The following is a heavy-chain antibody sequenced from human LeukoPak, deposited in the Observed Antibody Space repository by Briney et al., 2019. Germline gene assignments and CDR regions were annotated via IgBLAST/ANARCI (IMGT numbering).Heavy chain of an antibody. Sequence: GGSLRLSCAASGFTFSSYSMNWVRQAPGKGLEWVSSISSSSSYIYYADSVKGRFTISRDNAKNSLYLQMNSLRAEDTAVYYCAKDLGDYDSSGDAFDIWGQGTMVTVSS. CDR1: GFTFSSYS. D-gene: IGHD3-22*01. V-gene: IGHV3-21*04. CDR2: ISSSSSYI. J-gene: IGHJ3*02. CDR3: AKDLGDYDSSGDAFDI.